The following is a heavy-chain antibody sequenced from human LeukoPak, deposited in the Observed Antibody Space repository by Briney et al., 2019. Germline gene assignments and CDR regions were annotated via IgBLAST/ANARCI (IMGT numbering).Heavy chain of an antibody. Sequence: SGGSLRLSCAASGFTFSSYGMHWVRQAPGKGLEWVAVISYDGSNKYYADSVKGRYPISRDNSKNTLYQQMNSLRAEDTAVYYCAGSSGLAGGYFDYGGQGTLVTVSS. J-gene: IGHJ4*02. V-gene: IGHV3-30*03. CDR3: AGSSGLAGGYFDY. CDR2: ISYDGSNK. CDR1: GFTFSSYG. D-gene: IGHD6-19*01.